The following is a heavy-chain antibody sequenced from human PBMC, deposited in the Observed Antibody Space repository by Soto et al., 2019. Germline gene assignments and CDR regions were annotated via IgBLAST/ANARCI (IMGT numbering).Heavy chain of an antibody. CDR2: IAFTGSAT. V-gene: IGHV3-23*01. Sequence: VGSLRLSCATSGFTFHDYAMSWVRQAPGKGLEWVSAIAFTGSATYYADSVKGRFTISRDNSKNIVYLQMNSLRVDDTALYYCVKEVEKVRLVAFALCGQGTQVTVSS. CDR1: GFTFHDYA. D-gene: IGHD3-3*02. CDR3: VKEVEKVRLVAFAL. J-gene: IGHJ4*02.